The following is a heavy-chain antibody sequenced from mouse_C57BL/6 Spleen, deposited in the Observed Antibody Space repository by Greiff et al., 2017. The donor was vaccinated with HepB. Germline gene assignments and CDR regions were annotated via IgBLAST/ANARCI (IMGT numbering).Heavy chain of an antibody. D-gene: IGHD2-2*01. J-gene: IGHJ4*01. CDR1: GYAFSSYW. V-gene: IGHV1-80*01. CDR3: ARGKVTMVTPD. CDR2: IYPGDGDT. Sequence: VKLQQSGAELVKPGASVKISCKASGYAFSSYWMNWVKQRPGKGLEWIGQIYPGDGDTNYNGKFKGKATMTADKSSSTAYMQLSCLTSEDSAVYFCARGKVTMVTPDWGQGTSVTVSS.